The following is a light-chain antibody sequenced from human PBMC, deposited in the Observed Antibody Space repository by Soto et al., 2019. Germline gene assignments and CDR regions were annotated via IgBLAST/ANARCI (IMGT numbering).Light chain of an antibody. V-gene: IGKV3-15*01. CDR1: QSISGN. CDR3: QRYDNWPLT. J-gene: IGKJ4*01. CDR2: HIS. Sequence: EIVMTQSPATLSVSPGESATLSCRASQSISGNLAWYQQKPGLAPRLLIYHISTRATGVPARFSGSGSGTEFSLTISSLQSEDFAVYYCQRYDNWPLTFGGGTKVEIK.